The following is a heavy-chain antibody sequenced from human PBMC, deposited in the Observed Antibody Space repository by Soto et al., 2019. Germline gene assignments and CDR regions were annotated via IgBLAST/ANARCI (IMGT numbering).Heavy chain of an antibody. CDR1: GGTFSSYA. Sequence: QVQLVQSGAEVKKPGSSVKVSCKASGGTFSSYAISWVRQAPGQGLEWMGGIIPIFGTANYAQKFQGRVTITADESTSTAYMELSSLRSEDTAVYYCARGGPSSSGWYATHYYFDYWGQGTLVTVSS. J-gene: IGHJ4*02. CDR2: IIPIFGTA. V-gene: IGHV1-69*12. D-gene: IGHD6-19*01. CDR3: ARGGPSSSGWYATHYYFDY.